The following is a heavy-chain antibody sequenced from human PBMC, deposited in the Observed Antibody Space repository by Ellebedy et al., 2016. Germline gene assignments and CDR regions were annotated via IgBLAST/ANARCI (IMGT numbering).Heavy chain of an antibody. D-gene: IGHD3-9*01. CDR2: ISSSGSTI. J-gene: IGHJ6*02. Sequence: GESLKISCAASGFTFSDYYMSWIRQAPGKGLEWVSYISSSGSTIYYADSVKGRFTISRDNAKNSLYLQMNSLRAEDTAVYYCARDKRYFDWLFPPYYGMDVWGQGTTVTVSS. CDR3: ARDKRYFDWLFPPYYGMDV. V-gene: IGHV3-11*01. CDR1: GFTFSDYY.